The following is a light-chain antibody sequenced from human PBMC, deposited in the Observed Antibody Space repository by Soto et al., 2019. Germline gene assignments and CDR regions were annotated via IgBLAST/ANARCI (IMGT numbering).Light chain of an antibody. CDR2: AAS. V-gene: IGKV1-27*01. Sequence: DIQMTQSPSSLSASVGDRVTITCRASQGISNYLVWYQQKPGKVPKLLIYAASTLQPGVPSRFSGSGSGKDFTLTISSLQPDDVATYYCQKYNGPQWTFGKGNKVEI. CDR1: QGISNY. J-gene: IGKJ1*01. CDR3: QKYNGPQWT.